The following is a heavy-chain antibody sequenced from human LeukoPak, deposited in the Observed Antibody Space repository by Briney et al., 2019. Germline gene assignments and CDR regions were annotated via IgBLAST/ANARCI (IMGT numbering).Heavy chain of an antibody. CDR2: INPNSGGT. CDR3: AKDTRITMVRGVIVY. Sequence: ASVKVSCKASGYTFTSYGISWVRQAPGQGLEWMGWINPNSGGTNYAQKFQGRVTMTRDTSISTAYMELSRLRSDDTAVYYCAKDTRITMVRGVIVYWGQGTLVTVSS. CDR1: GYTFTSYG. J-gene: IGHJ4*02. V-gene: IGHV1-2*02. D-gene: IGHD3-10*01.